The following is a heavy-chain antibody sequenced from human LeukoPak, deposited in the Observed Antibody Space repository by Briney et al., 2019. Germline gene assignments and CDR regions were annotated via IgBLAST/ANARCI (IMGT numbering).Heavy chain of an antibody. J-gene: IGHJ3*02. CDR3: ARLSIGYSSSSVADAFVI. CDR1: VGTFSSYA. CDR2: ISAYCGNT. Sequence: GASVKLSCEASVGTFSSYAMSWVPQAPGKGLEWMGCISAYCGNTNYAQTLQGRVTITTDTTKNTAYMQRKSLSSDDTAVSYSARLSIGYSSSSVADAFVIWGERTMVTLSS. V-gene: IGHV1-18*01. D-gene: IGHD6-6*01.